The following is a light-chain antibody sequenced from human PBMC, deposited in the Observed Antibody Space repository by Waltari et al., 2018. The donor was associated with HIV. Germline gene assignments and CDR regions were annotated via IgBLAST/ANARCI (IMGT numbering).Light chain of an antibody. CDR3: QSHDNSLSGQV. CDR1: QSVTSGH. CDR2: ANN. V-gene: IGLV1-40*01. J-gene: IGLJ1*01. Sequence: VLTQSPGTLSLSPGERATLSCRASQSVTSGHLAWYQQLPGAAPKLVIYANNNRPSGVPDRFSGSKSGTSASLAITGLQAEDEADYYCQSHDNSLSGQVFGTGTKVTVL.